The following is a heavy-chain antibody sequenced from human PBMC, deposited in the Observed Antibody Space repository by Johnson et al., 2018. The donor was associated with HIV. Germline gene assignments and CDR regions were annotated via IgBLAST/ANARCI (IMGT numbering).Heavy chain of an antibody. CDR2: ISGSGGST. Sequence: VQLVESARGVVQPGRSLTLSSPAPGFTFSNVWLPCVRQAPGNWLECVPAISGSGGSTYYADSVKCRFSISRDISKTTLYLQMNSLRAEDTAVYYCAREPGSSSRLGAFDIWGQGTMVTVSS. J-gene: IGHJ3*02. D-gene: IGHD6-13*01. CDR3: AREPGSSSRLGAFDI. CDR1: GFTFSNVW. V-gene: IGHV3-66*02.